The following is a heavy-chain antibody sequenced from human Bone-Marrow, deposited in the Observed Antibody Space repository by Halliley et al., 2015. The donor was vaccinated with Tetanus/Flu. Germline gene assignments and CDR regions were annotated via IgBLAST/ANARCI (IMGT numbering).Heavy chain of an antibody. J-gene: IGHJ6*02. D-gene: IGHD3-3*01. V-gene: IGHV3-30*18. Sequence: ISYEGRDKYYAESLKGRFTISRDNSRNTLYLEMNSLRTEDTAVFYCAKAAWDGVAHYAMVVWGQGTTVTVS. CDR2: ISYEGRDK. CDR3: AKAAWDGVAHYAMVV.